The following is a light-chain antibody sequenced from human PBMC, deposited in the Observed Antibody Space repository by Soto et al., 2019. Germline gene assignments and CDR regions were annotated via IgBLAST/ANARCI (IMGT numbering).Light chain of an antibody. CDR1: GSYNF. J-gene: IGLJ1*01. CDR2: EVS. Sequence: SLLSQPASVCGSPGQSITISCTVGSYNFVPWYQQRPGKAPKVLIYEVSKRPSGVSDRFSGSKSGNTASLTISGLQAEDEADYYCCSDAGRSTYVFGTGTKVTVL. V-gene: IGLV2-23*02. CDR3: CSDAGRSTYV.